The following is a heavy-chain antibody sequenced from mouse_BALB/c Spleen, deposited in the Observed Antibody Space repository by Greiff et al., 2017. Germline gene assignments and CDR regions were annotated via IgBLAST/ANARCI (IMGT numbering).Heavy chain of an antibody. J-gene: IGHJ2*01. CDR3: ARDREFYGYYFDY. CDR1: GFTFSSYG. V-gene: IGHV5-6-3*01. Sequence: EVNVVESGGGLVQPGGSLKLSCAASGFTFSSYGMSWVRQTPDKRLELVATINSNGGSTYYPDSVKGRFTISRDNAKNTLYLQMSSLKSEDTAMYYCARDREFYGYYFDYWGQGTTLTVSS. D-gene: IGHD1-2*01. CDR2: INSNGGST.